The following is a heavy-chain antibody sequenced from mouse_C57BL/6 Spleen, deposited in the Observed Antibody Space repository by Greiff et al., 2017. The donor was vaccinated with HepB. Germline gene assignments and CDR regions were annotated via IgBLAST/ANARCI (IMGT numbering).Heavy chain of an antibody. CDR1: GFTFSSYA. CDR2: ISDGGSYT. D-gene: IGHD1-1*01. V-gene: IGHV5-4*01. CDR3: ARDYYGSSPYYFDY. Sequence: EVKLMESGGGLVKPGGSLKLSCAASGFTFSSYAMSWVRQTPEKRLEWVATISDGGSYTYYPDNVKGRFTISRDNAKNNLYLQMSHLKSEDTAMYYCARDYYGSSPYYFDYWGQGTTLTVSS. J-gene: IGHJ2*01.